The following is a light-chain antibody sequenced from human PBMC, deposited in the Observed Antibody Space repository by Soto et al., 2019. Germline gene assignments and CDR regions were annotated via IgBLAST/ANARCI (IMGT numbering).Light chain of an antibody. CDR2: KAS. CDR1: QTISSW. Sequence: DIQMTQSPSTLSGSVGDRVTITCRASQTISSWLAWYQQKPGKAPKLLIYKASTLKSGVPSRFSGTGSGTELTLTISSLQPDDFATYYCKHYNSYSEAFGQGTKVDIK. CDR3: KHYNSYSEA. V-gene: IGKV1-5*03. J-gene: IGKJ1*01.